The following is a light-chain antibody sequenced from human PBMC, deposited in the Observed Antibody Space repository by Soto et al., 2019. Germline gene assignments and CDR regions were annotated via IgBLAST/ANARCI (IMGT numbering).Light chain of an antibody. CDR3: SSYTSSSTYV. J-gene: IGLJ1*01. Sequence: QSALTQPASVSGSPGQSITISCSGTSSDVGGYNYVSWYQQHPGKAPKLMIYDVSNRPSGVYNRFSGSKSGYTASLTISGLQAEDEADYYCSSYTSSSTYVFVTGTKVTVL. CDR2: DVS. V-gene: IGLV2-14*01. CDR1: SSDVGGYNY.